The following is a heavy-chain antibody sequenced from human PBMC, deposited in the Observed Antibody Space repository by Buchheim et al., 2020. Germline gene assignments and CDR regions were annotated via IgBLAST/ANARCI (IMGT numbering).Heavy chain of an antibody. D-gene: IGHD5-24*01. J-gene: IGHJ4*02. CDR2: FSGSGTTT. Sequence: EVHLLESGGGLVQPGGSLRLSCAASGFPFSSYAMTWVRQAPGKGLEWVATFSGSGTTTYYADSVKGRFTISRDNSKNTVYLQMNSLRAEDTALYFCAKCPCTVFSPRDGYNILFDYWGRGTL. CDR3: AKCPCTVFSPRDGYNILFDY. V-gene: IGHV3-23*01. CDR1: GFPFSSYA.